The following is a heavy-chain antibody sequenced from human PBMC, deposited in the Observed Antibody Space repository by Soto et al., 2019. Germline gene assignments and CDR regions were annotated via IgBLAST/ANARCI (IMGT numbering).Heavy chain of an antibody. CDR2: IFSSGST. Sequence: PSETLSLTCTVSGGSITDYSWVWIRQPAGNGLEWIGRIFSSGSTNYNPSLKGRITMSLDTSKNQFSLKLNSATATDTAVYFFSRATREGAGTTWFAPWGQGPLVPVSS. CDR1: GGSITDYS. J-gene: IGHJ5*02. V-gene: IGHV4-4*07. D-gene: IGHD6-19*01. CDR3: SRATREGAGTTWFAP.